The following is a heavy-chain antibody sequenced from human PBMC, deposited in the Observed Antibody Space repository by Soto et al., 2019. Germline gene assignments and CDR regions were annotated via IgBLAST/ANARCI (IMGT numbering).Heavy chain of an antibody. CDR1: GFDFSNYW. D-gene: IGHD1-7*01. CDR3: ARDGTTGDWYDA. J-gene: IGHJ5*02. Sequence: EVHLVQSGGGLVQPGGSLRLSCEASGFDFSNYWMHWVRQVPGRGLVWVSRINGDGSDIKYADSVRGRFTISRDNAKNTVYLQMNSLRAEDTAVYYCARDGTTGDWYDAWGLRTLVTVSS. V-gene: IGHV3-74*03. CDR2: INGDGSDI.